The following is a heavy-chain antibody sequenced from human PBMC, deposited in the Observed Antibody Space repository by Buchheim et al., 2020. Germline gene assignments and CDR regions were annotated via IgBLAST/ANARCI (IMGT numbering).Heavy chain of an antibody. D-gene: IGHD5/OR15-5a*01. CDR2: IHYTGNT. Sequence: QVQLQESGPGLVKPSETLSLTCTVSGGSISNYYWSWIRQPPGKGLEWIGYIHYTGNTDYNPSLKSRVTISIDTSRTRFSLNLSSVTAADTAVYYCARGVDVVSTLEYYFDYWGQGTL. CDR3: ARGVDVVSTLEYYFDY. J-gene: IGHJ4*02. V-gene: IGHV4-59*01. CDR1: GGSISNYY.